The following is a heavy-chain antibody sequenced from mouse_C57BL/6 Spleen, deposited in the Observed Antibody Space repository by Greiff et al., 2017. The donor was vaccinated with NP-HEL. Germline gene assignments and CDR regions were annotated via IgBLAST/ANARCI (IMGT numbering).Heavy chain of an antibody. V-gene: IGHV10-1*01. CDR2: IRSKSNNYAI. CDR1: GFSFNTYA. D-gene: IGHD2-12*01. CDR3: VRESLYDGFFAY. Sequence: EVMLVESGGGLVQPKGSLKLSCAASGFSFNTYAMNWVRQAPGKGLEWVARIRSKSNNYAIYYADSVKDRFTISRDDSESMLYLQMNNLKTEDTAMYYCVRESLYDGFFAYWGQGTLVTVSA. J-gene: IGHJ3*01.